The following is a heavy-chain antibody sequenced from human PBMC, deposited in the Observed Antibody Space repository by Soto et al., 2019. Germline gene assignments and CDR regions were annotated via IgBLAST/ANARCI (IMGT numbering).Heavy chain of an antibody. CDR1: GYTFTSYA. V-gene: IGHV1-3*01. J-gene: IGHJ4*02. Sequence: ASVKVSCKASGYTFTSYAMHWVRQAPGQSLEWMGWINAGNGNTKYSQRFQGRVTITRDTSASTAYMDLSSLRSEDTAVYYCARDDSRDSRAYRHDYWGQGTQVTVSS. CDR3: ARDDSRDSRAYRHDY. CDR2: INAGNGNT. D-gene: IGHD2-21*01.